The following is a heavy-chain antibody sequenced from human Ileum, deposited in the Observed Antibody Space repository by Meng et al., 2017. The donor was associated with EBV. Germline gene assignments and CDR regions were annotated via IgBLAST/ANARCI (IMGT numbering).Heavy chain of an antibody. J-gene: IGHJ5*02. CDR3: AGRNNWFDP. CDR2: IGLSADAI. CDR1: GFTFRDYS. Sequence: QIQLVESGGGLVTPGGSLRLSCAASGFTFRDYSLSWIRQAPGKGLQVIASIGLSADAIYYADSVKGRFTISRDNANNSLYLQMNNLRVDETAVYYCAGRNNWFDPWGQGTLVTVSS. V-gene: IGHV3-11*01. D-gene: IGHD1-14*01.